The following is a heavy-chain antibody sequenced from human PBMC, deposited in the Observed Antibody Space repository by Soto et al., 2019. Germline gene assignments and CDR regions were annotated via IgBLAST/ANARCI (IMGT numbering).Heavy chain of an antibody. D-gene: IGHD2-15*01. CDR1: GGSVSSGSYY. CDR3: ARDGNSIGYCSGGSCYSWFDP. V-gene: IGHV4-61*01. J-gene: IGHJ5*02. CDR2: IYYSGST. Sequence: QVQLQESGPGLVKPSETLSLTCTVSGGSVSSGSYYWSWIRQPPGKGLEWIGYIYYSGSTNYNPSLKSRGTISVDTSKNQFSLKLSSVTAADTAVYYCARDGNSIGYCSGGSCYSWFDPWGQGTLVTVSS.